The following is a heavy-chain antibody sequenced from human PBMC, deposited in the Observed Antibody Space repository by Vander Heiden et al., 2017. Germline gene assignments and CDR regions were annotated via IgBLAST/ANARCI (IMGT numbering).Heavy chain of an antibody. CDR3: ARARTTAHDAFDI. D-gene: IGHD1-7*01. V-gene: IGHV3-11*06. Sequence: QVQLLASGGGLVKLGGFLRLSCAASGFTFSYSYMHLIRQDPGKGLEWGSYISSGSSYTNYADSVKGRFTICRDNAKNSLYLQMNSLRAEDTAVYYCARARTTAHDAFDIWGQGTMVTVSS. CDR1: GFTFSYSY. CDR2: ISSGSSYT. J-gene: IGHJ3*02.